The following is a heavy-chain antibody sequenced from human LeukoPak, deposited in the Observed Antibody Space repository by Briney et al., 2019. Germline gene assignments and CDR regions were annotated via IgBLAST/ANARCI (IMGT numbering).Heavy chain of an antibody. CDR1: GFTFSSYE. CDR2: ISNSGSII. V-gene: IGHV3-48*03. D-gene: IGHD3-22*01. CDR3: AKGDRGYFRPFDY. Sequence: PGRSLRLSCAASGFTFSSYEMNWVRQAPGKGLEWVSYISNSGSIIYYADSVKGRFTISRDNSKNTLYLQMNSLRAEDTAVYFCAKGDRGYFRPFDYWGQGTLVTVSS. J-gene: IGHJ4*02.